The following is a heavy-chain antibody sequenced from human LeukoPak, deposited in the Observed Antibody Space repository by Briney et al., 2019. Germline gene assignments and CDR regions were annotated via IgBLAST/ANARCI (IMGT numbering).Heavy chain of an antibody. CDR1: GFTVSSNY. D-gene: IGHD3-3*01. J-gene: IGHJ4*02. CDR2: IYSGGST. CDR3: AKDFWSGYYPHY. V-gene: IGHV3-53*01. Sequence: GGSLRLSCAASGFTVSSNYMSWVRQAPGKGLEWVSVIYSGGSTYSADSVKGRFTISRDNSKNTLYLQMNSLRAEDTAVYYCAKDFWSGYYPHYWGQGTLATVSS.